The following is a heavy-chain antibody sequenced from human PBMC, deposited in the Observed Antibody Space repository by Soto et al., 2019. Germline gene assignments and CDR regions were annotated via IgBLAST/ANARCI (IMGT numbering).Heavy chain of an antibody. CDR2: IYYNGNT. J-gene: IGHJ5*02. Sequence: SETLSLTCSVSGASTSSGGNYWSWIRQHPGKGLEWIGYIYYNGNTYYNPSLKSRVSISADTSKNQFSLKLSSVTAADTAVYYCARGFVVVVAATAWFDPWGQGTLVTVSS. V-gene: IGHV4-31*03. CDR3: ARGFVVVVAATAWFDP. D-gene: IGHD2-15*01. CDR1: GASTSSGGNY.